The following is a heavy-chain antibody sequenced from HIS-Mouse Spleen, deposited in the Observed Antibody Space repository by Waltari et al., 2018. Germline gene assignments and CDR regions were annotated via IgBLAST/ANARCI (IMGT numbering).Heavy chain of an antibody. J-gene: IGHJ2*01. CDR2: FYYSGST. V-gene: IGHV4-39*07. Sequence: QLQLQESGPGLVKPSETLSLTCTASGGSISSSSYYWGWIRQPPGKGRGWIGSFYYSGSTYYNPSRKSRVTRSVDTSKNQFSLKLSSVTAADTAVYYCAREIPYSSSWYDWYFDLWGRGTLVTVSS. D-gene: IGHD6-13*01. CDR3: AREIPYSSSWYDWYFDL. CDR1: GGSISSSSYY.